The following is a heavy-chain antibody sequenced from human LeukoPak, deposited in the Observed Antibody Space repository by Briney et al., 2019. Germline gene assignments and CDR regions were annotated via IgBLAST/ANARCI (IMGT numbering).Heavy chain of an antibody. CDR2: IYYSGST. V-gene: IGHV4-39*01. J-gene: IGHJ4*02. D-gene: IGHD1-26*01. Sequence: SETLSVTCTVSGGSISGSSYYWGWIRQPPGKGLEWIGSIYYSGSTYYNPSLKSRVTISVDTSKNQFSLKLSSVTAADTAVYYCASRLVGATVDYWGQGTLVTVSS. CDR1: GGSISGSSYY. CDR3: ASRLVGATVDY.